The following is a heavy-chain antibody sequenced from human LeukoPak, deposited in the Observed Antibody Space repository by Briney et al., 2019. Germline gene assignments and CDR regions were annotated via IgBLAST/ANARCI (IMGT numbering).Heavy chain of an antibody. D-gene: IGHD3-10*01. Sequence: GGSLRLSCAASGFTFSSYAMSWVRQAQGKGMEWESGVSISGATTHHADSVKGRFTISRDNSKNTLYLQMNSLRADDTAVYYCAKGGWFGQSPSDVFHIWGQGTMVTVSS. CDR3: AKGGWFGQSPSDVFHI. CDR2: VSISGATT. V-gene: IGHV3-23*01. J-gene: IGHJ3*02. CDR1: GFTFSSYA.